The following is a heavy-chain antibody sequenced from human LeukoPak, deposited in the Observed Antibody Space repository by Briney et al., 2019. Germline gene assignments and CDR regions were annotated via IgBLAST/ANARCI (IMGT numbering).Heavy chain of an antibody. V-gene: IGHV3-21*01. CDR3: VREVSPDAFDI. D-gene: IGHD5/OR15-5a*01. J-gene: IGHJ3*02. Sequence: PGGSLRLSCAASGFTFSPYSMNWVRQAPGKGLEWVSSISSSSSYIYYADSVKGRFTISRDNAKNSLYLQMNSLRVEDTAVYYCVREVSPDAFDIWGQGTMVTVSS. CDR2: ISSSSSYI. CDR1: GFTFSPYS.